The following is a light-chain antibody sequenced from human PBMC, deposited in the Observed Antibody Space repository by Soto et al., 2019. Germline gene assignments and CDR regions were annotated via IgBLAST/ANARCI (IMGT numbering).Light chain of an antibody. CDR3: QHYYNWPPYT. Sequence: IVMTQSPATLSVSPGERATLSCRASETVRSNVSWFQQKTGQAPRRLIFGASTRATGIPTRFTGSGSGTEFTLTIDSRQSEDFAVYYCQHYYNWPPYTFGQGTKLEIK. J-gene: IGKJ2*01. CDR1: ETVRSN. V-gene: IGKV3-15*01. CDR2: GAS.